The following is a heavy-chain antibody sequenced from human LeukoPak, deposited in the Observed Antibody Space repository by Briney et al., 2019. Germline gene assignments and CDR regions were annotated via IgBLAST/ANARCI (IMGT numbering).Heavy chain of an antibody. V-gene: IGHV4-34*01. J-gene: IGHJ6*03. CDR1: GGSFNIYY. Sequence: SETLSLTCAVYGGSFNIYYWSWIRQSPEKGLEWIGEMNEGGTINYNPSLLSRVTISLDRSKNQFSLKLTSVTTADTAVYYCARRWNYGRNYYIDVWGNGATVSVSS. CDR2: MNEGGTI. D-gene: IGHD1-7*01. CDR3: ARRWNYGRNYYIDV.